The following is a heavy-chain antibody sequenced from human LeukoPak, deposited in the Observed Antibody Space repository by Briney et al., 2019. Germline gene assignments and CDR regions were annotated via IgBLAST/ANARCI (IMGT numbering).Heavy chain of an antibody. CDR3: AKDLHGNNWSHAFDL. V-gene: IGHV3-21*01. CDR1: GFPFSSNS. D-gene: IGHD5-24*01. Sequence: PGGSLRLSCAASGFPFSSNSMNWVRQAPGKGLEWVSSISGSSTFIYYTDSVKGRFTLSRDNAKNSLYLQMNSLRAEDTAVYYCAKDLHGNNWSHAFDLWGQGTMVTVSS. CDR2: ISGSSTFI. J-gene: IGHJ3*01.